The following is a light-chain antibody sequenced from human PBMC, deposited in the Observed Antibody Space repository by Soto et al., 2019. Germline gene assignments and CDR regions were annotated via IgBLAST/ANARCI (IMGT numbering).Light chain of an antibody. CDR2: GAS. CDR1: QSVRNNY. J-gene: IGKJ2*01. CDR3: QRYGSSPPHT. Sequence: EIVLTQSPGTLSLSPGEGATLSCRASQSVRNNYLAWYQQKPGQAPRLLISGASSRATGVPDRFSGSGSGTDFPLTISRLESEDFAVYYCQRYGSSPPHTFGQGTRLEMK. V-gene: IGKV3-20*01.